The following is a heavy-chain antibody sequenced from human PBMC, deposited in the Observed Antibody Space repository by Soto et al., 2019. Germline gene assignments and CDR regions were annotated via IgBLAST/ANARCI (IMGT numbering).Heavy chain of an antibody. V-gene: IGHV3-23*01. Sequence: EVQLLESGGGLVQPGGSLRLSCAASGFTFSSYAMSWVRHAPGKGLEWVSAISGSGGSTYYADSVKGRFTISRDNSKNTLYLQMNSLRAEDTAVYYCAKDWGYGDYAFDYWGQGTLVTVSS. D-gene: IGHD4-17*01. CDR2: ISGSGGST. CDR1: GFTFSSYA. CDR3: AKDWGYGDYAFDY. J-gene: IGHJ4*02.